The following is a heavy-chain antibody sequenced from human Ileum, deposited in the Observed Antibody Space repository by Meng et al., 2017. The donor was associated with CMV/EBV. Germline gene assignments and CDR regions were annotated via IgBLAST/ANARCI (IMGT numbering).Heavy chain of an antibody. J-gene: IGHJ4*02. V-gene: IGHV1-69*05. CDR3: ARGGDSSGWYYYHDF. D-gene: IGHD6-19*01. CDR2: IIPMSGTA. CDR1: GGTLSNYA. Sequence: TVKVSCKAPGGTLSNYAMNWVRQAPGQGLEWMGAIIPMSGTASYAQKFQGRVAITTDESTSTAYMELRSLTSEDTAEYYRARGGDSSGWYYYHDFWGQGTQVTVSS.